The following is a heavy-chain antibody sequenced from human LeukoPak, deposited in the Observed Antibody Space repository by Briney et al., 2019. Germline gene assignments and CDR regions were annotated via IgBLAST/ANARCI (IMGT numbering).Heavy chain of an antibody. CDR1: GGAISYYY. V-gene: IGHV4-38-2*02. Sequence: SETLSLTGTVSGGAISYYYWNWIRQRPGKGLEWIGSIYHSGSTYYNPSLKSRVTISVDTSKNQFSLKLSSVTAADTAVYYCARGYYYYMDVWGKGTTVTVSS. CDR2: IYHSGST. CDR3: ARGYYYYMDV. J-gene: IGHJ6*03.